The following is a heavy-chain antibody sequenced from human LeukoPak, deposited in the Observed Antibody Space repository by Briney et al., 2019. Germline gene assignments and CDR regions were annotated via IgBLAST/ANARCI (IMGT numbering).Heavy chain of an antibody. CDR2: MNPNSGNT. V-gene: IGHV1-8*03. Sequence: GASVKVSCKASGYTFTSYDINWVRQATGQGLEWMGWMNPNSGNTGYAQKFQGRVTITTDTSTSTAYMELRSLRSDDTAVYYCASMGATSSAFDIWGQGTMVTVSS. D-gene: IGHD1-26*01. CDR3: ASMGATSSAFDI. CDR1: GYTFTSYD. J-gene: IGHJ3*02.